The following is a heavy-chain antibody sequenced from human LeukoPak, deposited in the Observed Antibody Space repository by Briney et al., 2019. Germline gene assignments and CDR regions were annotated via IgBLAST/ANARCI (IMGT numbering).Heavy chain of an antibody. CDR2: ISSTSSNT. V-gene: IGHV3-21*01. Sequence: PGWSLRLSCAASGFTFSHYSMNWVRHAPGKGLEWVSSISSTSSNTYCADSLKGRFTISRDNAKNSLYLQMNSLRAEDTAVYYCARVWYYDFWSGYSCLDYWGQGTLVTVSS. J-gene: IGHJ4*02. CDR1: GFTFSHYS. D-gene: IGHD3-3*01. CDR3: ARVWYYDFWSGYSCLDY.